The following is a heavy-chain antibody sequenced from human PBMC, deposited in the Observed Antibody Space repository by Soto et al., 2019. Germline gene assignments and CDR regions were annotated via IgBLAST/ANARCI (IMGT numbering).Heavy chain of an antibody. V-gene: IGHV3-53*01. CDR1: GFTVSSNY. J-gene: IGHJ4*02. CDR2: IYSGGST. CDR3: ARGGVRLGELSRDY. Sequence: EVPLVESGGGLIQPGGSLRLSCAASGFTVSSNYMSWVRQAPGKGLEWVSVIYSGGSTYYADSVKGRFTISRDNSKNTLYLQMNSLRAEDTAVYYCARGGVRLGELSRDYWGQGTLVTVSS. D-gene: IGHD3-16*02.